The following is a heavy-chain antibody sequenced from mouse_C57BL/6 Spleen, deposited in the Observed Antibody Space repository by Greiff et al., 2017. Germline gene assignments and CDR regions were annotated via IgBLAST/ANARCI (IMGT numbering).Heavy chain of an antibody. CDR2: IRNKANGYTT. V-gene: IGHV7-3*01. D-gene: IGHD2-4*01. CDR1: GFTFTDYY. CDR3: ARFCDYFYYYAMDY. Sequence: EVKLMESGGGLVQPGGSLSLSCAASGFTFTDYYMSWVRQPPGKALEWLGFIRNKANGYTTEYSASVKGRFTISRDNSQSILYLQLNALRAEDSATYYCARFCDYFYYYAMDYWGQGTSVTVSS. J-gene: IGHJ4*01.